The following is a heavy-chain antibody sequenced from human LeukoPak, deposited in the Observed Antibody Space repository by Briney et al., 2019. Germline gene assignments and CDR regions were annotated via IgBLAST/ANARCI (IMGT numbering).Heavy chain of an antibody. V-gene: IGHV4-39*01. Sequence: SETLSLTCTVSGGSISSGGYYWSWIRQHPGKGLEWIGYIYYSGSTYYNPSLKSRVTISVDTSKNQFSLKVSSVTAADTAVYYCARQSQSYGDYAYWGQGTLVTVSS. CDR3: ARQSQSYGDYAY. CDR2: IYYSGST. D-gene: IGHD4-17*01. CDR1: GGSISSGGYY. J-gene: IGHJ4*02.